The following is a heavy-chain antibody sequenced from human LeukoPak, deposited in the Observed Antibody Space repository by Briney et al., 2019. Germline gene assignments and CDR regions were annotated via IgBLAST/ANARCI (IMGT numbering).Heavy chain of an antibody. D-gene: IGHD2-8*01. J-gene: IGHJ4*02. CDR1: GYTFTSYD. Sequence: ASVKVSCKASGYTFTSYDINWVRQATGQGLEWMGWMNPNSGNTVYAQKFQGRVTITRNTSISTAYMELSSLRSEDTAVYYCARSVCTNGVCFDYWGQGTLVTVSS. CDR2: MNPNSGNT. CDR3: ARSVCTNGVCFDY. V-gene: IGHV1-8*03.